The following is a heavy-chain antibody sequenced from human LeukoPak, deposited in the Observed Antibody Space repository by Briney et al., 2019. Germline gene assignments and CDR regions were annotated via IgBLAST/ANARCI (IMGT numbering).Heavy chain of an antibody. CDR3: ACQWIQLWGGI. D-gene: IGHD5-18*01. CDR1: DFTFSSYD. Sequence: PGRSPRLSCAASDFTFSSYDIHWVRQAPGRGLEWVAVISPDGNNRYYADSVKGRFTISRDNSKNTLYLQMNRLRVEDTAVYYCACQWIQLWGGIWGQGTMVTVSS. J-gene: IGHJ3*02. CDR2: ISPDGNNR. V-gene: IGHV3-30*03.